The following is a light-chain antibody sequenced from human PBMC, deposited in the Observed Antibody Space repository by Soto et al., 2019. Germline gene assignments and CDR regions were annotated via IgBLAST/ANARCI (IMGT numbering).Light chain of an antibody. V-gene: IGKV3-20*01. CDR2: GAS. CDR3: HKYGNSPQK. J-gene: IGKJ1*01. CDR1: QIVSSSY. Sequence: EIVLTQSPVTLSLSPGEIATLSCSASQIVSSSYLAWYQQKPGQAPRLLIYGASTRATTFPARFSGSGSGTGFALTINILEPDDFAVYFCHKYGNSPQKFGQGTKVDIK.